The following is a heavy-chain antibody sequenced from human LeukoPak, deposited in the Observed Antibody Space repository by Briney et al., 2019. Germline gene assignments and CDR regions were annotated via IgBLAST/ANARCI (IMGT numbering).Heavy chain of an antibody. J-gene: IGHJ4*02. Sequence: ASVKVSCKASGYTFTGYYMHWVRQAPGQGLEWMGWINPNSGGTNYAQKFQGRVTMTRDTSISTAYMELSRLRSDDTAVYYCARERGGYDFVVDYWGQGTLVTVSS. CDR1: GYTFTGYY. V-gene: IGHV1-2*02. CDR3: ARERGGYDFVVDY. CDR2: INPNSGGT. D-gene: IGHD5-12*01.